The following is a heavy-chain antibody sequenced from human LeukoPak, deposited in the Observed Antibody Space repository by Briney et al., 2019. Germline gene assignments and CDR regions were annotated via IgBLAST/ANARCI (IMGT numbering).Heavy chain of an antibody. D-gene: IGHD2-8*01. J-gene: IGHJ1*01. Sequence: GGSLRLSCAASGFTFTSYAMSWVRQAPGKGLEWVSSISGSGGSTYYADSVKGRFTISRDNSKNTLYLQMNSLRAEDTAVYYCAKDLPNPGTSRHFQYWGQGTLVAVSS. V-gene: IGHV3-23*01. CDR3: AKDLPNPGTSRHFQY. CDR1: GFTFTSYA. CDR2: ISGSGGST.